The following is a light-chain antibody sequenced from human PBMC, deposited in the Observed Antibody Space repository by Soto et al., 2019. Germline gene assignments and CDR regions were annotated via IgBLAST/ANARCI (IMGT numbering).Light chain of an antibody. CDR3: SSYTTSSTLSVV. CDR1: SSDVGGYNY. CDR2: GVT. J-gene: IGLJ2*01. Sequence: QSALTQPASVSGSPGQSITIACTGTSSDVGGYNYVSWYKQHPGKAPKLMIYGVTYRPSGVSNRFTGSKSGNTASMTISGLQAENEADYYCSSYTTSSTLSVVVGGGTKLTVL. V-gene: IGLV2-14*01.